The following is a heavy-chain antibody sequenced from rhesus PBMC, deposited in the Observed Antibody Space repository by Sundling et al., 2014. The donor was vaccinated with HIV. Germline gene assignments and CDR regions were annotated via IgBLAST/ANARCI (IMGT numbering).Heavy chain of an antibody. CDR2: IYGSGGST. CDR3: ARDSGSGLDS. D-gene: IGHD1-44*01. J-gene: IGHJ6*01. CDR1: GTSISSHY. V-gene: IGHV4-169*02. Sequence: QVQLQESGPGLVKPSETLSLTCAVSGTSISSHYWNWIRQAPGKGLEWMGNIYGSGGSTNYSPSLKSRVTLSVDTSKNQISLKLSSVSAADTAVYYCARDSGSGLDSWGQGVVVTVSS.